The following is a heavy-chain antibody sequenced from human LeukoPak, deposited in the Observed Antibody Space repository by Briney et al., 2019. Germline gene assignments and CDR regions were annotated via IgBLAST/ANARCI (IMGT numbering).Heavy chain of an antibody. CDR2: IYSSGST. Sequence: SETLSLTCAVSGDSISSSYYYWGWIRQPPGKGLEWIGTIYSSGSTYHNPSLKSRVTISVDTSKNQFSLRLTSVTAADTAVYYCGRHVSGYASGIDYWGRGTLVTVSS. CDR3: GRHVSGYASGIDY. CDR1: GDSISSSYYY. D-gene: IGHD3-10*01. V-gene: IGHV4-39*01. J-gene: IGHJ4*02.